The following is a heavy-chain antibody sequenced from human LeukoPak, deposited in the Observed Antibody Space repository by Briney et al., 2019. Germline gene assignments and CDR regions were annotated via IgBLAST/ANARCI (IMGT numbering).Heavy chain of an antibody. CDR3: AKLLRDATIYDF. CDR2: IYSDNT. J-gene: IGHJ4*01. CDR1: GFTVSSNS. D-gene: IGHD5-24*01. Sequence: GGSLRLSCTVSGFTVSSNSMSWVRQAPGKGLEWVSFIYSDNTHYSDSVKGRFTISRDNSKNTLYLQMNSLRAEDTAVYYCAKLLRDATIYDFWGHGALVTVSS. V-gene: IGHV3-53*01.